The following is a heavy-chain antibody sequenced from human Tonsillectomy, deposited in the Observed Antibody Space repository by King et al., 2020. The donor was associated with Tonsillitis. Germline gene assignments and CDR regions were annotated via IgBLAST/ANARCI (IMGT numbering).Heavy chain of an antibody. D-gene: IGHD3-10*01. V-gene: IGHV3-7*03. CDR2: IKDDGNEK. CDR3: VREGIAMIRGVGNGVWGMDV. J-gene: IGHJ6*02. CDR1: GFTVGTYW. Sequence: VQLVESGGGLVQPGGSLRLSCAASGFTVGTYWMSWVRQAPGKWLEWVAHIKDDGNEKYYFGSVKGRFTISRDNAKNSLHLHMNSLRAEDTAVYYCVREGIAMIRGVGNGVWGMDVWRQGPTVTVPS.